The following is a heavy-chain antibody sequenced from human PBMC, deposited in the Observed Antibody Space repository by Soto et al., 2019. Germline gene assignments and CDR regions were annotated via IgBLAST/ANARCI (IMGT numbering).Heavy chain of an antibody. Sequence: PSETLSLTCTVAGGSISSYYWSWIRQPPGKGLEWIGYIYYSGSTNYNPSLKSRVTISVDTSKNQFSLKLSSVTAADTAVYYCARGDSTDCSNGVCSFFYNHDMDVWGQGTTVTVSS. CDR1: GGSISSYY. CDR2: IYYSGST. V-gene: IGHV4-59*01. CDR3: ARGDSTDCSNGVCSFFYNHDMDV. J-gene: IGHJ6*02. D-gene: IGHD2-8*01.